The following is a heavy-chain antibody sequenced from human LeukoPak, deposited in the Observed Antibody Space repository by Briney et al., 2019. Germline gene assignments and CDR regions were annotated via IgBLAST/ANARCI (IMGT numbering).Heavy chain of an antibody. J-gene: IGHJ6*03. Sequence: SETLSLTCTVSGGSISNYYWSWIRQPPGKGLEWIGYIYYSGSTNYNPSLKSRVTISVDTSKNQFSLKLSSVTAADTAVYYCARRVTYLYYYYYMDVWGKGTTVTVSS. D-gene: IGHD1-14*01. V-gene: IGHV4-59*12. CDR2: IYYSGST. CDR1: GGSISNYY. CDR3: ARRVTYLYYYYYMDV.